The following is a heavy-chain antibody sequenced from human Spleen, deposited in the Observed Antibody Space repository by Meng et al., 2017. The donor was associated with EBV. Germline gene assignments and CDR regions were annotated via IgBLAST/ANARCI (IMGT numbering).Heavy chain of an antibody. V-gene: IGHV4-39*01. CDR3: ARPFPSWQSPRLDPFGA. D-gene: IGHD6-19*01. J-gene: IGHJ5*02. CDR1: GDSIRCFSY. Sequence: QVRESGPGQVQPSETLSLTCTVSGDSIRCFSYRGWIRQPPGRGLEWIGSVHYTGSTYYSPSLKSRVTVSVDTSKNQFSLRLTSVTAADTAVYYCARPFPSWQSPRLDPFGAWGQGTLVTVSS. CDR2: VHYTGST.